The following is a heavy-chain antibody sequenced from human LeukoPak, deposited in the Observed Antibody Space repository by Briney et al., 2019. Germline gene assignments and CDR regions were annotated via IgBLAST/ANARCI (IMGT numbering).Heavy chain of an antibody. Sequence: GGSLRLSCAASGFTFSSYWMHWVRQAPGKGLVWVSRIDSDGSSTIYADSVKGRFTVSRDNAKNTLNLQMNSLRAEDTALYYCARSVAPTPDYWGQRTLVIVSS. CDR3: ARSVAPTPDY. CDR1: GFTFSSYW. D-gene: IGHD2-15*01. V-gene: IGHV3-74*01. J-gene: IGHJ4*02. CDR2: IDSDGSST.